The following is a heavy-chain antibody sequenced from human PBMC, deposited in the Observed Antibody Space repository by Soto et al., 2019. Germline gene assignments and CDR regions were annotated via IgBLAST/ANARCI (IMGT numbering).Heavy chain of an antibody. CDR2: ISYDGSNK. D-gene: IGHD4-4*01. Sequence: GESLRLSCAASGFTFSSYGMHWFRQAPGKGLEWVAVISYDGSNKYYADSVKGRFTISRDNSKNTLYLQMNSLRAEDTAVYYCAKSSKNYGMDVWGQGTTVTVS. J-gene: IGHJ6*02. CDR3: AKSSKNYGMDV. CDR1: GFTFSSYG. V-gene: IGHV3-30*18.